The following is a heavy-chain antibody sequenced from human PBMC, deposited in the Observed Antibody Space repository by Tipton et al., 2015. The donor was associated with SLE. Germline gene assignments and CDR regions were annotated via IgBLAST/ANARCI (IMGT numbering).Heavy chain of an antibody. CDR3: ARESVVVLAANMGNWFDP. CDR2: TNPSGNT. Sequence: TLSLTCAVYGGSFSGYSWSWIRQPPGKGLEWIGQTNPSGNTNYNPSLKSRVTISVDTSNNQLSLKLTSVTAADTAVYYCARESVVVLAANMGNWFDPWGQGTLVTVSS. CDR1: GGSFSGYS. V-gene: IGHV4-34*01. D-gene: IGHD2-15*01. J-gene: IGHJ5*02.